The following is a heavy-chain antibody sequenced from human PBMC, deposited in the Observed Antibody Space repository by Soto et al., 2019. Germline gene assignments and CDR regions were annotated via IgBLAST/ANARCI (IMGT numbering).Heavy chain of an antibody. CDR2: LSGSGGTT. V-gene: IGHV3-23*01. CDR1: GVTFSNYA. D-gene: IGHD3-10*01. J-gene: IGHJ4*02. CDR3: AKQRADYGSGADTFYFDS. Sequence: PGGSLRLSCTVSGVTFSNYAMNWVRQAPGKGLEWVSSLSGSGGTTYYADSVKGRFIISRDNSKNTLYLLMNSLRAEDTALYYCAKQRADYGSGADTFYFDSWGQGARVTSPQ.